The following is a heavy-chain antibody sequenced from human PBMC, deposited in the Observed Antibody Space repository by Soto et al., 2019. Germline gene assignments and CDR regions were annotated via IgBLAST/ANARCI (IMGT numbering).Heavy chain of an antibody. Sequence: QVQLQESGPGLVKPSETLSLICTVSGGSVTSGSYYWSWIRQPPGKGLEWIGYTYYSGSTNYNPSLKSRVTMSVDTSMNQFSLKLSSVTAADTAVYYCARDNTIGAFAIWGQGTMVTVSP. CDR2: TYYSGST. J-gene: IGHJ3*02. CDR1: GGSVTSGSYY. D-gene: IGHD3-16*01. V-gene: IGHV4-61*01. CDR3: ARDNTIGAFAI.